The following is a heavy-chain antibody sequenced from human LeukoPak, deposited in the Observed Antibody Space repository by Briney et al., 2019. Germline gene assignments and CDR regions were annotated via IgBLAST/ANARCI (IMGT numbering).Heavy chain of an antibody. CDR2: IWYDGSNK. Sequence: GRSLRLSCAASGFTFSSYGMHWVRQAPGKGLEWVAVIWYDGSNKYYADSVKGRFTISRDNSKNTLYLQMNSLRDEDTAVYYCARDPNYGDYPTHSDYWGQGTLVTVSS. J-gene: IGHJ4*02. CDR1: GFTFSSYG. V-gene: IGHV3-33*01. D-gene: IGHD4-17*01. CDR3: ARDPNYGDYPTHSDY.